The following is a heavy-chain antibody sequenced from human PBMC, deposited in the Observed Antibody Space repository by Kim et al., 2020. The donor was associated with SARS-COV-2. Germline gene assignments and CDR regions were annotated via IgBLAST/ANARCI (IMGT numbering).Heavy chain of an antibody. J-gene: IGHJ3*02. CDR1: GGTFSSYA. D-gene: IGHD3-3*01. CDR3: ARDTIFGVVIGAFDI. V-gene: IGHV1-69*13. Sequence: SVKVSCKASGGTFSSYAISWVRQAPGQGLEWMGGIIPIFGTANYAQKFQGRVTITADESTSTAYMELSSLRSEDTAVYYCARDTIFGVVIGAFDIWGQGTMVTVSS. CDR2: IIPIFGTA.